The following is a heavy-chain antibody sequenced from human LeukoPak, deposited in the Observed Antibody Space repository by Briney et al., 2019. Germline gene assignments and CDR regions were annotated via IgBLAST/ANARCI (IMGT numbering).Heavy chain of an antibody. V-gene: IGHV4-59*08. J-gene: IGHJ3*02. Sequence: SETLSLTCTVSGGSISSYYWSWIRQPPAKGLEWIGYIYYSGSTNYNPSLKSRVTISVDTSKNQFSLKLSSVTAADTAVYYCARQRSVAFDIWGQGTMVTVSS. CDR2: IYYSGST. D-gene: IGHD3-3*01. CDR1: GGSISSYY. CDR3: ARQRSVAFDI.